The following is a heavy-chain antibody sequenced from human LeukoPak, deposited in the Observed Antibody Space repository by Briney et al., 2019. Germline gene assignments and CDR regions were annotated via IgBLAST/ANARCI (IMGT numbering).Heavy chain of an antibody. CDR2: INSDGSTT. CDR1: GFTFSRYW. V-gene: IGHV3-74*01. D-gene: IGHD2-15*01. CDR3: TSQGGYCSGGNCYSDSFDP. Sequence: PGRSLRLSCAASGFTFSRYWMHWVRQAPGKGLVWVSRINSDGSTTSYADSVKGRFTISRDNAKNTLYLQMSSLRAEDTAVYYCTSQGGYCSGGNCYSDSFDPWGQGTLVTVSS. J-gene: IGHJ5*02.